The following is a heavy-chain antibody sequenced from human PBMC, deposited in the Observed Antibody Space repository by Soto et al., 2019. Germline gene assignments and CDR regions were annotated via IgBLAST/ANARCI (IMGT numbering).Heavy chain of an antibody. Sequence: PSETLSLTCTVSRGSISSGGYYWSWIRHHPGKGLEWIGSIFYSGINHYNPSLKSRCSMSVDTSKRQFSLKLRFATAADTAVYYCARGRTFYAPWGQGTLVTAPQ. D-gene: IGHD2-2*01. J-gene: IGHJ5*02. CDR3: ARGRTFYAP. V-gene: IGHV4-31*03. CDR1: RGSISSGGYY. CDR2: IFYSGIN.